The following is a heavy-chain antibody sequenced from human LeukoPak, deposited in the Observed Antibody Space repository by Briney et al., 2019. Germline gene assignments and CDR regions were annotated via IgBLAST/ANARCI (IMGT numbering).Heavy chain of an antibody. CDR3: GRYGSVTGHDAFDV. Sequence: ASVKVSCKASGYIFTRYFMHWGRQGPGQGLERKGWINPHTGGTNYAQRFQGRVTMTRDTSITTAYMELSGLRYDDTALYYCGRYGSVTGHDAFDVWGQGTVVTVSS. CDR1: GYIFTRYF. CDR2: INPHTGGT. J-gene: IGHJ3*01. D-gene: IGHD2-21*02. V-gene: IGHV1-2*02.